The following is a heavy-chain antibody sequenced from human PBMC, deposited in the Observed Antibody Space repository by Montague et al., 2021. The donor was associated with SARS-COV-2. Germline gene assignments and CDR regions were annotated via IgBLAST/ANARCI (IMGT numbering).Heavy chain of an antibody. CDR1: GLAFSSYS. CDR2: ISSDSKWI. CDR3: ATKDTLQGY. J-gene: IGHJ1*01. Sequence: SLRLSCAASGLAFSSYSMIWVRQAPGKGLEWVSSISSDSKWIYYTNSVKGRFTISRDNAKNSLYLQMDSLRVEDTAVYYCATKDTLQGYWGQGTLVTVSS. V-gene: IGHV3-21*01.